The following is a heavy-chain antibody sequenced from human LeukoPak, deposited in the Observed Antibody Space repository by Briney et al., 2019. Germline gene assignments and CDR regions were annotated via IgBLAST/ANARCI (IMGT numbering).Heavy chain of an antibody. Sequence: GESLQISCKGSGYSFTSYWIGWVRQMPGKGLEWMGIIYPGDSDTRYSPSFQGQVTISADKSISTAYLQWSSLKASDTAMYYCARLDYDILTGYYSPLDYWGQGTLVTVSS. CDR3: ARLDYDILTGYYSPLDY. J-gene: IGHJ4*02. D-gene: IGHD3-9*01. CDR1: GYSFTSYW. V-gene: IGHV5-51*01. CDR2: IYPGDSDT.